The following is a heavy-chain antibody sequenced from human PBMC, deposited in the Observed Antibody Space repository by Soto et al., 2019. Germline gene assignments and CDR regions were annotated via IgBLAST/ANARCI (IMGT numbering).Heavy chain of an antibody. J-gene: IGHJ4*02. CDR3: AHMTYYYDSTGYEDFDY. V-gene: IGHV2-5*01. CDR1: GFSFSASGAG. D-gene: IGHD3-22*01. Sequence: SGPTLVNPTETLTLTCTFSGFSFSASGAGVAWIRQPPGKALEWLALIYRNDIRRYNPSLQSRLTITEDTSRNQVVLTTTNMDPVDTATYYCAHMTYYYDSTGYEDFDYWGQGTLVTVS. CDR2: IYRNDIR.